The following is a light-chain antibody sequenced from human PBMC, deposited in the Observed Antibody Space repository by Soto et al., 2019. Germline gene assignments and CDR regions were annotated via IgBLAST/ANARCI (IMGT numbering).Light chain of an antibody. Sequence: LTQPASVSGSPGQSITISCTGTSSDVGGYNYVSWFQQHPGKAPKLMIYEVSNRPSGVSNRFSGSKSGNTASLTISGLQAEDEADYYCSSNSDTNTLEVFGTGTKVTVL. CDR3: SSNSDTNTLEV. V-gene: IGLV2-14*01. J-gene: IGLJ1*01. CDR1: SSDVGGYNY. CDR2: EVS.